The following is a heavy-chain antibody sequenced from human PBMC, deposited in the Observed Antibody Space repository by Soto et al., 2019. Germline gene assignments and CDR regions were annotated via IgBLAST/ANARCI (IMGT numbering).Heavy chain of an antibody. Sequence: PSETLSLTCPFSGGSISSGGYCWSWIRQHPGKGLEWIGYIYYSGSTYYNPSLKSRVTISVDTSKNQFSLKLSSVTAADTAVYYCARGASPRYYYYMDVWGKGTTVTVSS. V-gene: IGHV4-31*03. CDR3: ARGASPRYYYYMDV. CDR2: IYYSGST. CDR1: GGSISSGGYC. D-gene: IGHD3-16*01. J-gene: IGHJ6*03.